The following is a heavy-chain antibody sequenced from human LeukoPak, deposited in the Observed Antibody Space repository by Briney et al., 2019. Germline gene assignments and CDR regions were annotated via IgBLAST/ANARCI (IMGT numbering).Heavy chain of an antibody. J-gene: IGHJ4*02. CDR2: IGPTGSDR. Sequence: GGSLRLSCTASGLTFSTSGFKWVRQAPGKGLEWVASIGPTGSDRYHADSIKGRFTISRDNANNFLYLQMNSLRAEDTAVYYCATETNGRHYDYWGQGTLLTVSS. V-gene: IGHV3-21*06. CDR1: GLTFSTSG. CDR3: ATETNGRHYDY. D-gene: IGHD1-14*01.